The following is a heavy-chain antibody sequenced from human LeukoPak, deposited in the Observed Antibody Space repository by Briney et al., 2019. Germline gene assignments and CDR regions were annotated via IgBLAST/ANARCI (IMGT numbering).Heavy chain of an antibody. V-gene: IGHV3-30*02. CDR1: GFTFSYYG. CDR3: ARVYLPGEAAAGRLDY. CDR2: IQHDGSDK. J-gene: IGHJ4*02. Sequence: PGGSLRLSCAASGFTFSYYGMHWVRQAPGKGLEWVAFIQHDGSDKYYADSVKGRFTISRDNSKNTLYLQMNSLRAEDTAVYYCARVYLPGEAAAGRLDYWGQGTLVTVSS. D-gene: IGHD6-13*01.